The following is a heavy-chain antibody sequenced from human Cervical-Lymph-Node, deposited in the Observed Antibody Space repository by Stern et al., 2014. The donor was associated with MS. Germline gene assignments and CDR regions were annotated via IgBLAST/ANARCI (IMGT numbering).Heavy chain of an antibody. D-gene: IGHD2-2*01. V-gene: IGHV1-69*01. CDR2: IIPIFGTA. CDR3: ARTDKYCSSASCSGNWFDP. Sequence: QVQLEESGAEVKKPGSSVKVSCTASGGTFSSYGISWVRQAPGQGLEWMGGIIPIFGTANYASKLQGRVTITADESTSTAYMELSSLRSEDTAVYYCARTDKYCSSASCSGNWFDPWGQGTLVTVSS. J-gene: IGHJ5*02. CDR1: GGTFSSYG.